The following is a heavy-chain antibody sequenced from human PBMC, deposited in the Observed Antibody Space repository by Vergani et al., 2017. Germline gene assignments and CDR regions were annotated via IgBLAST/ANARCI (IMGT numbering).Heavy chain of an antibody. CDR2: IYYSGST. CDR3: ARHPLDIVTTGFDP. Sequence: VQLVESGGGLVQPGGSLRLSCAASGFTFSSYSMNWVRQAPGKGLEWIGSIYYSGSTYYNSSLKSRIIISVDMSKNQFSLKLSSVTAADTAVYYCARHPLDIVTTGFDPWGQGTLVTVSS. J-gene: IGHJ5*02. D-gene: IGHD5-12*01. V-gene: IGHV4-59*05. CDR1: GFTFSSYSMN.